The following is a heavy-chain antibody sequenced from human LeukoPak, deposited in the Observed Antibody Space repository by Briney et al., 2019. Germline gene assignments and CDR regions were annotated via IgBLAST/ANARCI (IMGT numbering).Heavy chain of an antibody. V-gene: IGHV3-7*01. CDR2: IKQDGSEK. D-gene: IGHD3-22*01. Sequence: PGGSLRLSCAASGFTISSYWMSWVRQAQGKGLEWVVNIKQDGSEKYYVDSVKGRFTISRDNAKNSLYLQMNSLRAEDTAVYYCARRTTYYYDSTGYRPIDAFDIWGQGTMVTVSS. CDR1: GFTISSYW. CDR3: ARRTTYYYDSTGYRPIDAFDI. J-gene: IGHJ3*02.